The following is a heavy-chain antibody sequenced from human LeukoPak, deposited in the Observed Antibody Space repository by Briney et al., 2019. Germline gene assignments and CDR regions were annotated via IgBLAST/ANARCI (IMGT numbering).Heavy chain of an antibody. CDR3: AKEPGADTSNWYGRFDT. CDR1: GFTFSSHA. J-gene: IGHJ5*02. CDR2: ITGSGRNT. V-gene: IGHV3-23*01. D-gene: IGHD6-13*01. Sequence: GGSLRLSRAASGFTFSSHAINWVRRAPGKGLEWVSVITGSGRNTYYADSVKGRFTVSRDISKNTVYLQMNSLRAEDTGVYYCAKEPGADTSNWYGRFDTWGQGTLVTVSS.